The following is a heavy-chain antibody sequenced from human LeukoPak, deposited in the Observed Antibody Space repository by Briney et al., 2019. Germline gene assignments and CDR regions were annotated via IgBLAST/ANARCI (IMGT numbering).Heavy chain of an antibody. D-gene: IGHD2-21*01. CDR3: ATTGDGWQQYYFDF. J-gene: IGHJ4*02. V-gene: IGHV4-39*01. CDR1: GGSISSTSHY. CDR2: MYYSGST. Sequence: SETLSLTCTVSGGSISSTSHYWGWIRQPPGKGLDWIGSMYYSGSTYYNPSLKSPITISIDTSKNQFSLKLSSVTAADTAVYYCATTGDGWQQYYFDFWGQGTLVAVSS.